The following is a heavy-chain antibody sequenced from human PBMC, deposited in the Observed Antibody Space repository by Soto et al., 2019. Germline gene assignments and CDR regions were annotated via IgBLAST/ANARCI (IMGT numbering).Heavy chain of an antibody. CDR1: GGSISNIGSY. D-gene: IGHD4-17*01. CDR2: IYYSGLT. J-gene: IGHJ3*01. V-gene: IGHV4-39*01. CDR3: ARPPTEQYSDYVSGAVDV. Sequence: QLQLQESGPGLVKPSETLSLTCSVSGGSISNIGSYWGWIRQPPGKGLEWIGTIYYSGLTYYNPSLKSRVAISVDASKNQFSRRLTAVTAADTAVYYCARPPTEQYSDYVSGAVDVWGPGTMVTVSS.